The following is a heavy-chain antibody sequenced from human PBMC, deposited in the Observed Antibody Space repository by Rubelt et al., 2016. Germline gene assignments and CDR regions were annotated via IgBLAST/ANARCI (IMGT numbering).Heavy chain of an antibody. V-gene: IGHV3-74*02. Sequence: EVQLVESGGGLVKPGGALRLSCAASGFAFSSYWMHWVRKAPGKGLVWVSRIRPDASGFNYADSVKGRFTISRDNAKNTLFLEMNSLGAEDTAVYYCTRLGVGSTGADYWGQGTLVTVSS. CDR3: TRLGVGSTGADY. J-gene: IGHJ4*02. CDR2: IRPDASGF. D-gene: IGHD2-8*02. CDR1: GFAFSSYW.